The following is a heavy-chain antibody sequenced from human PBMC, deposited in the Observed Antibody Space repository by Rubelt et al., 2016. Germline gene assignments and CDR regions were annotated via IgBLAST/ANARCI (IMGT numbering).Heavy chain of an antibody. CDR3: AKGGNVVVTARLYYFDY. D-gene: IGHD2-21*02. V-gene: IGHV3-30*02. J-gene: IGHJ4*02. Sequence: QVQLVESGGGVVQPGGSLRLSCAASGFTFSSYGMHWVRQAPGMGLEWVAFIRYDGSNKYYADSVKGRFTISRDNSKNTLYLQMNSLRAEDTAVYYCAKGGNVVVTARLYYFDYWGQGTLVTVSS. CDR1: GFTFSSYG. CDR2: IRYDGSNK.